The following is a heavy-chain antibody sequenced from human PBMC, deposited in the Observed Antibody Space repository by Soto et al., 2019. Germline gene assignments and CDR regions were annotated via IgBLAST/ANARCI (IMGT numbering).Heavy chain of an antibody. CDR2: ISAYNGNT. CDR1: GCTFTSYG. Sequence: AAVKVSCKASGCTFTSYGISWVRQAPGQGLEWMGWISAYNGNTNYAQKLQGRVTMTTDTSTSTAYMELRSLRSDDTAVYYCARASYYDSSGYPSNWFDPWGQGTLVTVSS. V-gene: IGHV1-18*01. D-gene: IGHD3-22*01. J-gene: IGHJ5*02. CDR3: ARASYYDSSGYPSNWFDP.